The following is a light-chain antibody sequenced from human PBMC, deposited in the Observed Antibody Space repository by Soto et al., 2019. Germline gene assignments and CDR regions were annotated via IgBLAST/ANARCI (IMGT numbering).Light chain of an antibody. V-gene: IGKV3-20*01. CDR2: GAS. Sequence: EIVLTQSPGTLSLSPGERATLSCRASQSVSSSYLDWYQPKPGQAPRLLIYGASSRDTGIPDRFSGSGSGTDFTLTISRLEPEDFAVYYCQQYGRSPPYTFGQGTKLEIK. CDR1: QSVSSSY. J-gene: IGKJ2*01. CDR3: QQYGRSPPYT.